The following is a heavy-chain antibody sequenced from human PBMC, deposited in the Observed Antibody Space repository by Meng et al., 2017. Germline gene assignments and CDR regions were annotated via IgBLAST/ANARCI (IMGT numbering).Heavy chain of an antibody. CDR3: AKEMGNYGLGADY. CDR2: ISGSGGST. J-gene: IGHJ4*02. Sequence: GESLKISCAASGFTFSSYSMSWVRQAPGKGLEWVSAISGSGGSTYYEDSVKGRFTISSDNSKNTLYLQMSSLKAEDTAVYYCAKEMGNYGLGADYWGQGTLVTVSS. V-gene: IGHV3-23*01. D-gene: IGHD3-10*01. CDR1: GFTFSSYS.